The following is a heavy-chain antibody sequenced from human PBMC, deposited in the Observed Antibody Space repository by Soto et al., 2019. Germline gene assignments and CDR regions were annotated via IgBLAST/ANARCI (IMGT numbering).Heavy chain of an antibody. Sequence: QVQLQESGPGQVKPSQTLSLTCTVSGASVSSGDYYWSCIRQPPGKGLEWIGYIYSSGGSYYNPSLKGRLTISIDTSKNQFSLKLNSVTVADTAIYYCVGTGTTDDYWGRGTLVTVSS. CDR1: GASVSSGDYY. CDR3: VGTGTTDDY. V-gene: IGHV4-30-4*01. CDR2: IYSSGGS. J-gene: IGHJ4*02. D-gene: IGHD1-1*01.